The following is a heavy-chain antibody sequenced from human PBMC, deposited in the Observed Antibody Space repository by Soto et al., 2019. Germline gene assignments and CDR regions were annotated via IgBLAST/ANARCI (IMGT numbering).Heavy chain of an antibody. D-gene: IGHD6-19*01. Sequence: SQPLSPTFASSGDSVSSNTAAWNWIRSSPSRGLEWLGRTYARSNWRHDYALSVKSRITVNPDPSQNHFPLQLNSVTPDDTAVYYCARGVAGPGFELWGQGPLVTVSS. CDR1: GDSVSSNTAA. V-gene: IGHV6-1*01. CDR3: ARGVAGPGFEL. J-gene: IGHJ4*02. CDR2: TYARSNWRH.